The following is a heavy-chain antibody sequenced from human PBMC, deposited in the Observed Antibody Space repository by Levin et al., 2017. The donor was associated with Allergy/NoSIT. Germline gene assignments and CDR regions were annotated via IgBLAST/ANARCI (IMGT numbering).Heavy chain of an antibody. CDR1: GFTFSSSS. J-gene: IGHJ4*02. V-gene: IGHV3-21*01. CDR3: ARDEYCSSTSCYHPDDY. D-gene: IGHD2-2*01. Sequence: LSLTCAASGFTFSSSSMNWVRQAPGKGLEWVSSISSSSSYIYYADSVKGRFTISRDNAKNSLYLQMNSLRAEDTAVYYCARDEYCSSTSCYHPDDYWGQGTLVTVSS. CDR2: ISSSSSYI.